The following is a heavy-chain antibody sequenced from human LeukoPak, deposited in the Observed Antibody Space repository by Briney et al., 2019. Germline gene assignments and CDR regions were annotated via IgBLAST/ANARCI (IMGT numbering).Heavy chain of an antibody. D-gene: IGHD4-17*01. CDR3: ATAYGDRLPCAYFDY. Sequence: GASVKVSCTVSGYTLTELSMHWVRQAPGKGLEWMGGFDPEDGETIYAQKFQGRVTMTEDTSTDTAYMELSSLRSEDTAVYYCATAYGDRLPCAYFDYWGQGTLVTVSS. CDR1: GYTLTELS. CDR2: FDPEDGET. J-gene: IGHJ4*02. V-gene: IGHV1-24*01.